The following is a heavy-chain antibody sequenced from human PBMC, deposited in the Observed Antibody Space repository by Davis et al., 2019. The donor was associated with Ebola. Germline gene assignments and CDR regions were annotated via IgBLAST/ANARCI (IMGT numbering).Heavy chain of an antibody. CDR3: ARGGIAVAGFDY. D-gene: IGHD6-19*01. V-gene: IGHV4-39*07. CDR2: INHSGST. J-gene: IGHJ4*02. Sequence: MPGGSLRLSCTVSGGSISSGGYYWSWIRQPPGKGLEWMGEINHSGSTNYNPSLKSRVTISVDTSKNQFSLKLSSVTAADTAVYYCARGGIAVAGFDYWGQGTLVTVSS. CDR1: GGSISSGGYY.